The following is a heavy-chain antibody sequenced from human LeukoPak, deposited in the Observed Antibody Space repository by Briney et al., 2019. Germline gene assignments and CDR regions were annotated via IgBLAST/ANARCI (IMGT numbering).Heavy chain of an antibody. CDR2: ISGAGGTT. V-gene: IGHV3-23*01. D-gene: IGHD3-16*01. CDR3: ARRGGGGRAFDI. CDR1: GFTFSSYA. Sequence: GGSLRLSCAASGFTFSSYAMMWLRQAPGKGLEWVSAISGAGGTTLYADSVKGRFTISRDNSKNTLYLQMTSLRVEDTAVYYCARRGGGGRAFDIWGQGTMVTVSS. J-gene: IGHJ3*02.